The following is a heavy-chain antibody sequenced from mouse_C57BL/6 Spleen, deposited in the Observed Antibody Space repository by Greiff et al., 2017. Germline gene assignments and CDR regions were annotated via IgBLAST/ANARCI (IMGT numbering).Heavy chain of an antibody. CDR3: AMGDYSAWFAY. CDR2: IHPSDSDT. CDR1: GYTFTSYW. D-gene: IGHD2-13*01. Sequence: QVQLQQSGAELVKPGASVKVSCKASGYTFTSYWMHWVKQRPGQGLEWIGRIHPSDSDTNYNQKFKGKATLTVDKSSSTAYMQLSSLTSEDSAVYYCAMGDYSAWFAYWGQGTLVTVSA. J-gene: IGHJ3*01. V-gene: IGHV1-74*01.